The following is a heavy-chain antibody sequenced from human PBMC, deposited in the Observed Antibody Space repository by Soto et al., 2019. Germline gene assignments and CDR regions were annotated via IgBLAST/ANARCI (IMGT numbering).Heavy chain of an antibody. V-gene: IGHV3-74*03. CDR1: GLTLSEYW. Sequence: EVHLVESGGDLVQPGGSLRLSCAVSGLTLSEYWMHWVRQAPGKGLEWVSRIHSDGTGITYADSVRGRFIISRDGAKNMLYLQMNSLRPEDTAVYYCTNILLDYWGPGTVVTVSS. D-gene: IGHD2-21*01. CDR2: IHSDGTGI. J-gene: IGHJ4*02. CDR3: TNILLDY.